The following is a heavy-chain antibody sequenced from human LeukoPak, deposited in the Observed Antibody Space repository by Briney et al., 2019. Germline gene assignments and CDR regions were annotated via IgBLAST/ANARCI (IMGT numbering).Heavy chain of an antibody. CDR1: GGSISSSSYY. CDR3: ARCGPRIPANYYYYYMDF. D-gene: IGHD2-21*01. J-gene: IGHJ6*03. Sequence: SETLSLTCTVSGGSISSSSYYWSWIRQPPGKGLEWIGEINHSGSTNYNPSLKSRVTISVDTSKNQFSLKLSSVTAADTAVYYCARCGPRIPANYYYYYMDFWGKGTTVTVSS. V-gene: IGHV4-39*07. CDR2: INHSGST.